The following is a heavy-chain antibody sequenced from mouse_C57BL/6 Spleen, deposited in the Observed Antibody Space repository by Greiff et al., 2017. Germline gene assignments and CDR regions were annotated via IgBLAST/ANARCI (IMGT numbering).Heavy chain of an antibody. CDR3: ARQSGYDVGGFDY. CDR1: GFSLTSYG. V-gene: IGHV2-6-1*01. Sequence: VQLQESGPGLVAPSQSLSITCTVSGFSLTSYGVHWVRQPPGTGLEWLVVIWSDGSTTYNSALKSRLSISKDNSKSQVFLNMNSLQTDDTAMYYCARQSGYDVGGFDYWGQGTTLTVSS. J-gene: IGHJ2*01. CDR2: IWSDGST. D-gene: IGHD2-2*01.